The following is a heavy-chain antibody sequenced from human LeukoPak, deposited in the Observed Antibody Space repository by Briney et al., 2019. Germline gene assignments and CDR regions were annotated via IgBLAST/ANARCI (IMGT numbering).Heavy chain of an antibody. V-gene: IGHV5-51*01. CDR1: GYSFTSYW. D-gene: IGHD3-22*01. CDR2: IYPGDSDT. CDR3: ARRMGYYDSSGYYSNMILFDY. J-gene: IGHJ4*02. Sequence: GESLKISCKGSGYSFTSYWIGWVRQMPGKGLEWMGIIYPGDSDTRYSPSFQGQVTISADKSISTAYLQWSSLKASDTAMYYCARRMGYYDSSGYYSNMILFDYWGQGTLVTVSS.